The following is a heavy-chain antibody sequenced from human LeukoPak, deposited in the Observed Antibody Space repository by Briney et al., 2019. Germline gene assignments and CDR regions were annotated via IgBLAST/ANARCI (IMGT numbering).Heavy chain of an antibody. J-gene: IGHJ3*02. V-gene: IGHV4-38-2*02. CDR2: IYHSGST. D-gene: IGHD1-14*01. CDR3: ARVAKPRGPVAFDI. CDR1: GYSISSGYY. Sequence: SETLSLTCTVSGYSISSGYYWGWIRPPPGKGLEWIGSIYHSGSTYYNPSLKSRVTISVDTSKNQFSLKLSSVTAADTAVYYCARVAKPRGPVAFDIWGQGTMVTVSS.